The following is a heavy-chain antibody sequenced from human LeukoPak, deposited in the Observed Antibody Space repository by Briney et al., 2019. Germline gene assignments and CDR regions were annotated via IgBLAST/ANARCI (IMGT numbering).Heavy chain of an antibody. CDR2: ISSSSSYI. CDR3: ASAVAGAFDY. V-gene: IGHV3-21*01. CDR1: GFTFNSYS. Sequence: GGSLRLSCAASGFTFNSYSMNWVRQAPGKGLEWVSSISSSSSYIYYADSVKGRFTISRDNAKNSLYLEVNSLRAEGTAAYYCASAVAGAFDYWGQGTLVAVSS. J-gene: IGHJ4*02. D-gene: IGHD6-19*01.